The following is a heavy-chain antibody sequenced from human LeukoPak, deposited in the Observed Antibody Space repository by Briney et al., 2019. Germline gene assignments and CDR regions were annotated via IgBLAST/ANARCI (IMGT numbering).Heavy chain of an antibody. Sequence: GGSLRLSCAASGFTFSTYSMNWVRQAPGKGLEWVANIKQDGSEKYYVDSVKGRFTISRDNAKNSLYLQMNSLRAEDTAVYYCARLYCSSTSCYDADFDYWGQGTLVTVSS. CDR2: IKQDGSEK. J-gene: IGHJ4*02. D-gene: IGHD2-2*01. CDR1: GFTFSTYS. CDR3: ARLYCSSTSCYDADFDY. V-gene: IGHV3-7*01.